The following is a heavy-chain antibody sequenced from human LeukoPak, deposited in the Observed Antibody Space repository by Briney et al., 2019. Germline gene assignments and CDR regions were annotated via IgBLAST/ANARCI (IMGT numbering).Heavy chain of an antibody. D-gene: IGHD6-13*01. CDR1: GGSFSGYY. J-gene: IGHJ6*03. CDR3: ARAGPHSSSWHYYYYYYYMDV. V-gene: IGHV4-34*01. Sequence: SETLSLTCAVYGGSFSGYYWSWIRQPPGKGLEWIGEINHSGITNYNPSLKSRVTISVDTSKNQFSLKPSSVTAADTAVYYCARAGPHSSSWHYYYYYYYMDVWGKGTTVTVSS. CDR2: INHSGIT.